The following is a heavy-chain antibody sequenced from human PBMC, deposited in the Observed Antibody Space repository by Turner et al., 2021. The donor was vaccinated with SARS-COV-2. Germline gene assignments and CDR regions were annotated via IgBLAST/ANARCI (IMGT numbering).Heavy chain of an antibody. CDR2: IYYIEST. V-gene: IGHV4-39*01. D-gene: IGHD6-13*01. CDR1: GGSISSSSYY. J-gene: IGHJ5*02. CDR3: ARHWEVAAAAYLARFDP. Sequence: QLQLQESGPGLVTPSETLSLTCTVSGGSISSSSYYWDWIRRPPGKGPEWIGCIYYIESTYYNPSLKSRVTISVDTSKTQFSLKLRSVTAAATAVYYCARHWEVAAAAYLARFDPWGQGTLVTVSS.